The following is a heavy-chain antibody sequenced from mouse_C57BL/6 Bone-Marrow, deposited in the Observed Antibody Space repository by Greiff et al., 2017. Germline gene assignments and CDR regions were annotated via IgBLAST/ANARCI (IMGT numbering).Heavy chain of an antibody. J-gene: IGHJ1*03. CDR2: IYPGSGST. D-gene: IGHD1-1*01. V-gene: IGHV1-55*01. CDR1: GYPFTSYW. CDR3: EGYYGSSPWDCDV. Sequence: QVQLQQPGAELVKPGASVKMSCKASGYPFTSYWITWVKPRPGQGLEWIGDIYPGSGSTNYNEKFKSKATLTVDTSSSTAYMQLSSLTSEDSAVYDCEGYYGSSPWDCDVWCTGTTVTVSA.